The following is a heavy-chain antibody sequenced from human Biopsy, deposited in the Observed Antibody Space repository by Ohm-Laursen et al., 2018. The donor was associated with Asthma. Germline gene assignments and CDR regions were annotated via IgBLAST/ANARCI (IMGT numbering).Heavy chain of an antibody. CDR3: ARKAGSCISRTCYSLDL. V-gene: IGHV1-69*01. Sequence: SSVKVSCKSLGGTFNTYVIGWVRQAPGQGLEWMGGINSVFGTTTYPQKFQDRVTITADDSTSTVYMELSSLRSEDTAVYYCARKAGSCISRTCYSLDLWGQGALVTVSS. D-gene: IGHD2-2*01. CDR1: GGTFNTYV. CDR2: INSVFGTT. J-gene: IGHJ5*02.